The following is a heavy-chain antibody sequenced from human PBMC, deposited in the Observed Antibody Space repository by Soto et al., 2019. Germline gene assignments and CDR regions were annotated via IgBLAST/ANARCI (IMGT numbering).Heavy chain of an antibody. J-gene: IGHJ6*02. V-gene: IGHV1-18*01. CDR3: AMVDNYVTPTPQDV. D-gene: IGHD3-16*01. Sequence: QVQLVQSGDEVRKPGSSVKVSCKASGYIFVNYGIAWVRQAPGQGLEWMGWISPYGGNTHYASKVQGRLTMTTDTSTSTAYMDLGSLTSDDTPVYYCAMVDNYVTPTPQDVWGQGTTVTVSS. CDR2: ISPYGGNT. CDR1: GYIFVNYG.